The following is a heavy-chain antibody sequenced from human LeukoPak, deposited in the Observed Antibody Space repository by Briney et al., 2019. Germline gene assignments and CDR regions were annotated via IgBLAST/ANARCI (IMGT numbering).Heavy chain of an antibody. D-gene: IGHD1-1*01. CDR2: IYTSGST. Sequence: PSQTLSLTCTVSGGSISSGSYYWSWIRQPAGKGLEWIGRIYTSGSTNYNPSLKSRVTISVDTSKNQFSLKLSSVTAADPAVYYCARESAVGAWRPDPWGQGTLVTVSS. J-gene: IGHJ5*02. CDR3: ARESAVGAWRPDP. V-gene: IGHV4-61*02. CDR1: GGSISSGSYY.